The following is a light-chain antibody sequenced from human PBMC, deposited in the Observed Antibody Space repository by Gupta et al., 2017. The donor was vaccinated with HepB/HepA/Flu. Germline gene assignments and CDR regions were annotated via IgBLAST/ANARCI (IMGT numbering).Light chain of an antibody. CDR2: DTS. Sequence: QSVLTQPPSVSATPGQNVAISCSGSTSNIGNHYISWYQQLPGTAPKLLIYDTSKRPSGIPDRFSGSKYGTSATLAITGLQTGDEADYYCGTWDSSGSAGVFGGGTKVTVL. CDR3: GTWDSSGSAGV. CDR1: TSNIGNHY. J-gene: IGLJ3*02. V-gene: IGLV1-51*01.